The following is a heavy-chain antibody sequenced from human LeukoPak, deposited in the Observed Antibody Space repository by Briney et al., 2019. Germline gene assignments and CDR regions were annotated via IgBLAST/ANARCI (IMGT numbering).Heavy chain of an antibody. CDR1: GGTFSSYA. CDR3: ARVRYYYDSSGYETYDAFDI. Sequence: SVKVSCTASGGTFSSYAISWVRQAPGQGLEWMGGIIPIFGTANYAQKFQGRVTITADESTSTAYMELSSLRSEDTAVYYCARVRYYYDSSGYETYDAFDIWGQGTMVTVSS. D-gene: IGHD3-22*01. V-gene: IGHV1-69*13. J-gene: IGHJ3*02. CDR2: IIPIFGTA.